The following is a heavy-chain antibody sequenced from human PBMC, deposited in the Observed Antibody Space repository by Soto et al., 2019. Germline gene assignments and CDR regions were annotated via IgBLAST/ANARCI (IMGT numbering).Heavy chain of an antibody. D-gene: IGHD6-13*01. V-gene: IGHV2-70*01. Sequence: GSGPTLVNPTQTLTLTCTFSGFSLSTSGMCVSWIRQPPGKALEWLALIDWDDDKYYSTSLKTRLTISKDTSKNQVVLTMTNMDPVDTATYYCARSRQLGRGMEYNWFDPWGQGTLVTVSS. J-gene: IGHJ5*02. CDR3: ARSRQLGRGMEYNWFDP. CDR1: GFSLSTSGMC. CDR2: IDWDDDK.